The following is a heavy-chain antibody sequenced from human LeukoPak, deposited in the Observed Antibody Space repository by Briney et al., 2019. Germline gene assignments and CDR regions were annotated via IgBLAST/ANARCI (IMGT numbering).Heavy chain of an antibody. D-gene: IGHD3-22*01. CDR3: ARDPYYYDSSGYSPENAFDI. V-gene: IGHV3-74*01. CDR1: GFTFSSYW. CDR2: INSDWSST. Sequence: GGSLRLSCAASGFTFSSYWMHWVRQAPGKGLVWVSRINSDWSSTSYADSVKGRFTISRDNAKNTLYLQMNSLRAEDTAVYYCARDPYYYDSSGYSPENAFDIWGQGTMVTVSS. J-gene: IGHJ3*02.